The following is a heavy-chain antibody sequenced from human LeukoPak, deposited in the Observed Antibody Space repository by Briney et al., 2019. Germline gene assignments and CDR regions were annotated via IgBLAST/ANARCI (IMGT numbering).Heavy chain of an antibody. D-gene: IGHD6-19*01. CDR2: MYHSGST. CDR1: GYSIGSGYY. V-gene: IGHV4-38-2*01. Sequence: SETLSLTCAVSGYSIGSGYYWGWIRQPPGKGLEWIGNMYHSGSTYYNASLKSRVTISVDTSKNQFSLKLSSVTAADTAVYYCARQTVAGSPFDYWGQGTLVTVSS. J-gene: IGHJ4*02. CDR3: ARQTVAGSPFDY.